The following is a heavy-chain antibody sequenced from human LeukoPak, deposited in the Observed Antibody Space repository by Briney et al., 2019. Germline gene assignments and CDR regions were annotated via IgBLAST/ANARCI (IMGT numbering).Heavy chain of an antibody. CDR2: INAGNGNT. J-gene: IGHJ5*02. CDR3: ARGGLERRRGWFDP. Sequence: ASVKVSCKASGYTFTSYAMHWVRQAPGQRLEWMGWINAGNGNTKYSQKFQGRVTITRDTSASTAYMELSSLRSEDTAVYYCARGGLERRRGWFDPWGQGTLVTVSS. CDR1: GYTFTSYA. V-gene: IGHV1-3*01. D-gene: IGHD1-1*01.